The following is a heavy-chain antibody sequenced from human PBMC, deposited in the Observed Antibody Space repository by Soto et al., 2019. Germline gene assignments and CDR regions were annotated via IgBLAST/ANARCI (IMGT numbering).Heavy chain of an antibody. CDR3: ARGIGYCTNGVCYFDYYYGMDV. CDR2: IYYSGST. CDR1: GGSISSYY. V-gene: IGHV4-59*01. Sequence: PSATLSLTCTVSGGSISSYYWSWIRQPPGKGLEWIGYIYYSGSTNYNPSLKSRVTISVDTSKNQFSLKLSSVTAADTAVYYCARGIGYCTNGVCYFDYYYGMDVWGQGTTVTVSS. J-gene: IGHJ6*02. D-gene: IGHD2-8*01.